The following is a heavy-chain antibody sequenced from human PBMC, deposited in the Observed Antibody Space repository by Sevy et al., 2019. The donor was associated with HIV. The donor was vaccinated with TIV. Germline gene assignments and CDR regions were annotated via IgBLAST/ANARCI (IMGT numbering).Heavy chain of an antibody. J-gene: IGHJ3*02. CDR3: AGGRYDSSGSFDAFDI. D-gene: IGHD3-22*01. V-gene: IGHV3-23*01. CDR2: IFGNGGVT. Sequence: GGSLRLSCAASGFTFSSYAMNWVRQAPGKGLEWVSTIFGNGGVTYYAESVKGRFTISRDSSKKTLYLQMNSLRAEDTAVYYCAGGRYDSSGSFDAFDIWGHGQWSPSPQ. CDR1: GFTFSSYA.